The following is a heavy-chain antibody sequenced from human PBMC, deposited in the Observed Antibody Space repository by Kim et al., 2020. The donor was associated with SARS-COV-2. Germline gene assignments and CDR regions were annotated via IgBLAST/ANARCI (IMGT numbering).Heavy chain of an antibody. CDR1: GGSISSYY. CDR3: ARDPGSSWFRDYYYYGMDV. Sequence: SETLSLTCTVSGGSISSYYWSWIRQPPGKGLEWIGYIYYSGSTNYNPSLKSRVTISVDTSKNQFSLKLSSVTAADTAVYYCARDPGSSWFRDYYYYGMDVWGQGTTVTVSS. D-gene: IGHD6-13*01. CDR2: IYYSGST. V-gene: IGHV4-59*01. J-gene: IGHJ6*02.